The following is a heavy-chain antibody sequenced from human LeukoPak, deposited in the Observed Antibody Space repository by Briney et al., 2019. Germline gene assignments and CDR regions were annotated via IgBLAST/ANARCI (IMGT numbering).Heavy chain of an antibody. CDR3: ARDLIAVAGTEWYYFDY. D-gene: IGHD6-19*01. CDR1: GGTFSSYA. Sequence: SVKVSCKASGGTFSSYAISWVRQAPGQGLEWMGGIIPIFGTANYAQKFQGRVTITADESTSTAYMGLSSLRSEDTAVYYCARDLIAVAGTEWYYFDYWGQGTLVTVSS. V-gene: IGHV1-69*01. J-gene: IGHJ4*02. CDR2: IIPIFGTA.